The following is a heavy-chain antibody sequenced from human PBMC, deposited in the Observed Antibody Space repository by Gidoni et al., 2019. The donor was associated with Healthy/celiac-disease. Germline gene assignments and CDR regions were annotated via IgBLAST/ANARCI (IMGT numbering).Heavy chain of an antibody. V-gene: IGHV1-69*04. Sequence: QVQLVQSGAEVKQPGSSVKVSCQASGGTFSSDAISWVRQAPGQGREWMGRIIPILGIANYAQKFQGRVTITADKSTSTAYMELSSLRSEDTAVYYCASTQRAARPERWGQGTLVTVSS. J-gene: IGHJ4*02. CDR2: IIPILGIA. CDR3: ASTQRAARPER. D-gene: IGHD6-6*01. CDR1: GGTFSSDA.